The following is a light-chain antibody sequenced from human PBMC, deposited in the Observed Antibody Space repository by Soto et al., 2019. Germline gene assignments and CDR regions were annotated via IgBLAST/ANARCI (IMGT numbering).Light chain of an antibody. CDR3: CSYTRTSNHYF. V-gene: IGLV2-14*01. Sequence: QSALTQPASVSGSRGQSITISCTGTSSDIGGYDYVFWYQQRPGKAPKLMIYEVRYRPSGVSNRFSGSKSGNTASLTISGLQAEDEADYYCCSYTRTSNHYFFGSGTKLTVL. CDR1: SSDIGGYDY. J-gene: IGLJ1*01. CDR2: EVR.